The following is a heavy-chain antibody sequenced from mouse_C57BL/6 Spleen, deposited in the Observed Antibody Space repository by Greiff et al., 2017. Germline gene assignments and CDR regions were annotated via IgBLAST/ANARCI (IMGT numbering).Heavy chain of an antibody. Sequence: QVQLKESGPELVKPGASEKISFKASGYAFSSSWMNWVKQRPGTGLEWIGRIYPGDGDTNYNGKFKGKATLTADKSSSTAYMQLSSLTSEDSAVYFCAREGSKGAYWGQGTLVTVSA. CDR1: GYAFSSSW. J-gene: IGHJ3*01. CDR2: IYPGDGDT. CDR3: AREGSKGAY. D-gene: IGHD2-5*01. V-gene: IGHV1-82*01.